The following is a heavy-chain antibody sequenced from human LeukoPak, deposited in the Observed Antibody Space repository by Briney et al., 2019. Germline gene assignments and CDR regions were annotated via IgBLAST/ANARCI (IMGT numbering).Heavy chain of an antibody. J-gene: IGHJ4*02. V-gene: IGHV1-46*01. CDR1: GYTFTSYY. Sequence: GASVKVSCKASGYTFTSYYMHWVRQAPGQGLEWMGMINPSGGSTSYAQKFQGRATMTRDMSTSTVYMELSSLRSEDTAVYYCARALLWFGELSTPLGYWGQGTLVTVSS. CDR3: ARALLWFGELSTPLGY. CDR2: INPSGGST. D-gene: IGHD3-10*01.